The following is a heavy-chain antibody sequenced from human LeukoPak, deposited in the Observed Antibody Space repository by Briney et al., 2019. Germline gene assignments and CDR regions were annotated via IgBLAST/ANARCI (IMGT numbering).Heavy chain of an antibody. CDR1: GYSFTSYW. J-gene: IGHJ6*03. CDR3: ASLILRYSSSFGTAYMDV. CDR2: IYPGDSDT. D-gene: IGHD6-13*01. V-gene: IGHV5-51*01. Sequence: GESLKISCKGSGYSFTSYWIGWVRQMPGKGLEWMGIIYPGDSDTRYSPSFQGQVTISADKSISTAYRQWSSLQASDSAMYYCASLILRYSSSFGTAYMDVWGKGTTVTVSS.